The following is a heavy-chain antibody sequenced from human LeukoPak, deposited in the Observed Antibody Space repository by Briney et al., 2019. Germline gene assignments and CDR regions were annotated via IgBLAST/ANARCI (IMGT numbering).Heavy chain of an antibody. CDR1: GGSFSGYY. CDR2: INHSGST. J-gene: IGHJ3*02. V-gene: IGHV4-34*01. D-gene: IGHD2-2*01. Sequence: SETLSLTCAVYGGSFSGYYWSWIRQPPGKGLEWIGEINHSGSTYYNPSLKSRVTISVDTSKNQFSLKLSSVTAADTAVYYCARGHCSSTSCYWFDIWGQGTMVTVSS. CDR3: ARGHCSSTSCYWFDI.